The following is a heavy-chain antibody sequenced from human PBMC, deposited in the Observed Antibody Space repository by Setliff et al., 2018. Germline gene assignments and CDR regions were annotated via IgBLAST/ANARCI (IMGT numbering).Heavy chain of an antibody. D-gene: IGHD2-21*01. Sequence: GASVKVSCKVSGYNLIEVSMHWVRQAPGKGLEWMGRINPNSGGTNYAQKFQGRVTMTRDTSISTAYMELSRLTSDDTAVYYCAKDGGEVYWGQGTLVTVSS. CDR1: GYNLIEVS. CDR2: INPNSGGT. V-gene: IGHV1-2*06. J-gene: IGHJ4*02. CDR3: AKDGGEVY.